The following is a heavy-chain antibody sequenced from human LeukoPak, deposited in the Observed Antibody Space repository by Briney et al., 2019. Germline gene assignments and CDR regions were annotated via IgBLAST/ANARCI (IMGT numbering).Heavy chain of an antibody. D-gene: IGHD3-10*01. CDR1: SGSISSSNYY. V-gene: IGHV4-61*02. Sequence: PSQTLSLTCTVSSGSISSSNYYWSWIRQPAGKGLEWIGRISTIGSTNYNPSLNSRVTISIDTSKNQFSLKLSSVTAADTAVYYCARGVTMVRGVTSEPFDYWGQGTLVTVSS. CDR2: ISTIGST. CDR3: ARGVTMVRGVTSEPFDY. J-gene: IGHJ4*02.